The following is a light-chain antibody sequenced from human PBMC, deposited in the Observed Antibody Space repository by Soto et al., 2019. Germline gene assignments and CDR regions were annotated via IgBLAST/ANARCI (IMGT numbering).Light chain of an antibody. CDR3: SSYTSSSTLVV. J-gene: IGLJ2*01. V-gene: IGLV2-14*01. CDR2: DVS. CDR1: SSDVGGYNY. Sequence: QSALTQPASVSGSTGQSITISCTGTSSDVGGYNYVSWYQQHPGKAPKLMIYDVSNRPSGVSNRFSGSKSGNTASLTISGLQAEDEADYYCSSYTSSSTLVVFGGGTKLTFL.